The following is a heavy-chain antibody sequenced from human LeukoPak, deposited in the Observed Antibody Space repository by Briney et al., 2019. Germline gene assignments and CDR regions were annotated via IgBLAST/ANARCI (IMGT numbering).Heavy chain of an antibody. D-gene: IGHD1-26*01. J-gene: IGHJ4*02. CDR3: ARTEVGAYDY. Sequence: SETLSLTCTVSSGSISTSNYYWGWVRQPPGKALEWIGNIFYSGSTYYSPSLKSRVTISLDTSRNQFSLKLNSVTAADTAVYYCARTEVGAYDYWGQGTLVTVSS. V-gene: IGHV4-39*07. CDR1: SGSISTSNYY. CDR2: IFYSGST.